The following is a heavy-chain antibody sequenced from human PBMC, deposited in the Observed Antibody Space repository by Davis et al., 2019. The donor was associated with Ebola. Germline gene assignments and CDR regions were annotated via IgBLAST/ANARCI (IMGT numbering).Heavy chain of an antibody. CDR1: GYTFTSYD. CDR2: MNPNSGNT. D-gene: IGHD3-9*01. V-gene: IGHV1-8*01. Sequence: AASVKVSCKASGYTFTSYDINWVRQATGQGLEWMGWMNPNSGNTGYAQKFQGRVTITADESTSTAYMELSSLRSEDTAVYYCARVGDILTGLDYWGQGTLVTVSS. CDR3: ARVGDILTGLDY. J-gene: IGHJ4*02.